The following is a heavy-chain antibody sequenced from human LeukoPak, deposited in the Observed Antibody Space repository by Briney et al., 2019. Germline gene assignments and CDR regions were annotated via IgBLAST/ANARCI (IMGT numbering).Heavy chain of an antibody. V-gene: IGHV4-39*01. CDR3: ASERTGSGSYYNWFDP. CDR2: IYYSGST. D-gene: IGHD3-10*01. CDR1: GGSISSSSYY. Sequence: PSETLSLTCTVSGGSISSSSYYWGWIRQPPGKELEWIGSIYYSGSTYYNPSLKSRVTISVDTSKNQFSLKLSSVTAADTAVYYCASERTGSGSYYNWFDPWGQGTLVTVSS. J-gene: IGHJ5*02.